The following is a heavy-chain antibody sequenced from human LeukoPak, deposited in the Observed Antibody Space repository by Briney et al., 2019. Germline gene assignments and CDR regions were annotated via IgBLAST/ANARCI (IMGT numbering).Heavy chain of an antibody. CDR2: IHSSGTT. CDR3: ARDDLPGGSGWYE. V-gene: IGHV4-4*07. D-gene: IGHD6-19*01. J-gene: IGHJ4*02. CDR1: GGSISTYY. Sequence: SETLSLTCTVSGGSISTYYWSWIRQPAGKGLEWIGRIHSSGTTHYNPSLRSRVTLSIDTSKNQFSLKLSSVTAADTAVYYCARDDLPGGSGWYEWGQGTLVTVSS.